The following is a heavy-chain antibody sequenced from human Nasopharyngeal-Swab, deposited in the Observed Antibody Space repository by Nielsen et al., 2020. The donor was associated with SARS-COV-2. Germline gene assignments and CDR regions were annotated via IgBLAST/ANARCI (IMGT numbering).Heavy chain of an antibody. V-gene: IGHV3-7*01. CDR1: GFPFSVYW. CDR3: VRERLTGGGAFDI. D-gene: IGHD2-15*01. CDR2: IKQDGIEA. Sequence: GWSLRLSCASSGFPFSVYWMTWVRQAPGGGLEWVANIKQDGIEAFYADSVKGRFTISRDNAKRSLYLQLNSLRADDTALFYCVRERLTGGGAFDIWGQGTMVTVS. J-gene: IGHJ3*02.